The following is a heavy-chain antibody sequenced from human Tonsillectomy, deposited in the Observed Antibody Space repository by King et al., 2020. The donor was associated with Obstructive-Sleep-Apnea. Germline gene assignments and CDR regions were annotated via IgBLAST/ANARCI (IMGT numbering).Heavy chain of an antibody. D-gene: IGHD4-17*01. CDR3: ARDSRGDYAAYYGMDV. Sequence: VQLVESGGGLVKPGGSLRLSCAASGFTFSGYTMNWVRQAPGKGLEWVSSISSSSSYIYYADSVKGRFTISRDNAKNSLYLQMNSRRAEDTAVYYCARDSRGDYAAYYGMDVWGQGTTVTVSS. CDR2: ISSSSSYI. V-gene: IGHV3-21*01. J-gene: IGHJ6*02. CDR1: GFTFSGYT.